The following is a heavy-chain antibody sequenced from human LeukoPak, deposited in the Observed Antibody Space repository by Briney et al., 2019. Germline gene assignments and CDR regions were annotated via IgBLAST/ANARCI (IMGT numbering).Heavy chain of an antibody. CDR1: GGTFSSYA. CDR3: ARRGYDFWSGYYDY. D-gene: IGHD3-3*01. Sequence: SVKVSCKASGGTFSSYAISWVRQAPGQGLEWMGGITPIFGTANYAQKFQGRVTITADKSTSTAYMELSSLRSEDTAVYYCARRGYDFWSGYYDYWGQGTLVTVSS. J-gene: IGHJ4*02. CDR2: ITPIFGTA. V-gene: IGHV1-69*06.